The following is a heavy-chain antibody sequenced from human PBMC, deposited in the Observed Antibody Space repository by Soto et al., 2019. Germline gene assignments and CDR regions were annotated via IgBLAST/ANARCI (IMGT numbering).Heavy chain of an antibody. CDR2: IFYSGKI. CDR3: GRGGHPHYDILTGSPYWYFNL. Sequence: PSETLSLTCTVSVGSISSYYWSWIRQPPGKGLEWIGYIFYSGKIDYNPSLKSRVTMSVDMSKNQISLKLTSVSAADTAVYYCGRGGHPHYDILTGSPYWYFNLWGRGTLVTVSS. J-gene: IGHJ2*01. D-gene: IGHD3-9*01. V-gene: IGHV4-59*01. CDR1: VGSISSYY.